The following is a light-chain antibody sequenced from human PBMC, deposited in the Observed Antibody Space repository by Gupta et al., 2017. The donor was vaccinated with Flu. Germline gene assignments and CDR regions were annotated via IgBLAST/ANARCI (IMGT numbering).Light chain of an antibody. CDR2: GAS. V-gene: IGKV3-20*01. Sequence: EIVLTQSPGTLSLSPGERATLSCRASQSVTSSYLAWYQQRPGQPPRLLIYGASSRATGIPDRFSGSESGTDFTLTISRLEPEDFAVYYCQQYGNSPQSFGQGTKLEIK. CDR1: QSVTSSY. J-gene: IGKJ2*03. CDR3: QQYGNSPQS.